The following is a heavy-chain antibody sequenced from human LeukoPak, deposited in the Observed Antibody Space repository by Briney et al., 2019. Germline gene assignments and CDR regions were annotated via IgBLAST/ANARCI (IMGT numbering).Heavy chain of an antibody. J-gene: IGHJ6*02. V-gene: IGHV3-21*01. CDR2: ISSSSSYI. CDR1: GFTFSSYS. CDR3: AREGCSSTSCYAMDV. D-gene: IGHD2-2*01. Sequence: GGSLRLSCAASGFTFSSYSMNWVRQAPGKGLEWVSSISSSSSYIYYADSVKGRFTISRDNAKNSLYLQMNSLRAEYTAVYYCAREGCSSTSCYAMDVWGQGTTVTVSS.